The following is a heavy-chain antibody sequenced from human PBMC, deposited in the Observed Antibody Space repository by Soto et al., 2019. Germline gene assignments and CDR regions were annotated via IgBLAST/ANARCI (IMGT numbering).Heavy chain of an antibody. CDR1: GFTFRNYD. CDR2: ITTSGPNM. V-gene: IGHV3-48*01. Sequence: EVHLGESGGDLVQPGGSLRLSCAASGFTFRNYDMAWVRQAPGKGLEWISLITTSGPNMYYADSVRGRFTISRDNAKDSLYLHMLSLRAEDTAVYFCVRAMSSEPLLRPIWRQGTTVIVSS. D-gene: IGHD2-2*01. CDR3: VRAMSSEPLLRPI. J-gene: IGHJ3*02.